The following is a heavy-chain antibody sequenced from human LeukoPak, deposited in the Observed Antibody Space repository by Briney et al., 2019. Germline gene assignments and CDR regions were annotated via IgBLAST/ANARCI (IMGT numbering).Heavy chain of an antibody. CDR3: ARGWEGEAVAANWFDP. CDR1: VGSISSYY. V-gene: IGHV4-4*07. D-gene: IGHD1-26*01. CDR2: ISTSGST. Sequence: SETLSLTCTVSVGSISSYYWRWLPHPARKGLEWIGRISTSGSTNYNTPLKSRVTLSLAKSKNQSSLKLNSVTASAPGLYYCARGWEGEAVAANWFDPWGQGTLVTVSS. J-gene: IGHJ5*02.